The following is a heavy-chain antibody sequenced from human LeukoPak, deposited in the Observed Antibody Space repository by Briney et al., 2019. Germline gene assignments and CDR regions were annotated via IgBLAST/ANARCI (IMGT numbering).Heavy chain of an antibody. CDR2: TSAYNGNT. CDR3: ARIPSDSSGYYYVGYIQH. J-gene: IGHJ1*01. Sequence: ASVKVPCKASGYTYTTYGISWVRQAPGQGLEWMGWTSAYNGNTNYAQKLQGRVTMTTDTSTSTAYMELRSLRSDDTAVYYCARIPSDSSGYYYVGYIQHWGQGTLVTVSS. CDR1: GYTYTTYG. V-gene: IGHV1-18*01. D-gene: IGHD3-22*01.